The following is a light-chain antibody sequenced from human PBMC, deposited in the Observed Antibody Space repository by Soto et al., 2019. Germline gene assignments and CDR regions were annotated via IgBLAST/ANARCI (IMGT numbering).Light chain of an antibody. Sequence: EIVMTLPPATLSVSPGERATLSCRASQSISNNLAWYQQQPGQTPRLLIYGASTTATGIPARFSGSGTGTEFTLTISSLQSEDFAVYYCLHYYEWPRWTFGQGTKVDIK. V-gene: IGKV3-15*01. CDR3: LHYYEWPRWT. CDR1: QSISNN. J-gene: IGKJ1*01. CDR2: GAS.